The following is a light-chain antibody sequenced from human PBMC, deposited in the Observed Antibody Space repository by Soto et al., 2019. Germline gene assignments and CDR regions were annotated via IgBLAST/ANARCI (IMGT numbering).Light chain of an antibody. CDR3: QQYNSYWT. J-gene: IGKJ1*01. V-gene: IGKV1-5*01. CDR2: DAS. CDR1: QSISSW. Sequence: DIQMTQSPSTLSASVGDRVTITCRASQSISSWLAWYQQKPGKAPTLLIYDASSLESGVPSRFSGSGSGTEFALTISSLPPDDFATYYCQQYNSYWTFGQGTKVEIK.